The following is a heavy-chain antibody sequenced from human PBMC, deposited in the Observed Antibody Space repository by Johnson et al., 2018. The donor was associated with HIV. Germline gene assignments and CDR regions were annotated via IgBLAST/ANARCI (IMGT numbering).Heavy chain of an antibody. CDR1: GFTVSSNY. CDR3: ARDGRDLVTRGSLDV. V-gene: IGHV3-66*01. CDR2: VYSDGNT. D-gene: IGHD3-9*01. J-gene: IGHJ3*01. Sequence: VQLVESGGGLVQPGGSLRLSCAASGFTVSSNYMSWVRQAPGKGLGWVSVVYSDGNTNYADSVKGRFTIYRDTSKNTVYLQMNSLKADDPAVYYCARDGRDLVTRGSLDVWGQGTVVTVSS.